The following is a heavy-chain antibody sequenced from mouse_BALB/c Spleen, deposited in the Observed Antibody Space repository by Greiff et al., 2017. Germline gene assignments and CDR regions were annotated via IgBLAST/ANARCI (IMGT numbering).Heavy chain of an antibody. CDR2: ISSGGGST. J-gene: IGHJ4*01. CDR3: ARGSYDYGAMDY. Sequence: EVMLVESGGGLVKPGGSLKLSCAASGFAFSSYDMSWVRQTPEKRLVWVAYISSGGGSTYYPDTVKGRFTISRDNAKNTLYLEMSSLRSEDTAMYYCARGSYDYGAMDYWGQGTSVTVSS. CDR1: GFAFSSYD. V-gene: IGHV5-12-1*01.